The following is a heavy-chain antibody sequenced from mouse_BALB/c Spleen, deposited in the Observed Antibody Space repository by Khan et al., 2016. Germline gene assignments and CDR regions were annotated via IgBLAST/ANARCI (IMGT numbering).Heavy chain of an antibody. D-gene: IGHD2-3*01. Sequence: QVQLQQSGAELARPGASVKMSCKASGYTFTSYTMFWVKQRPGQGLEWIGYFAPRSDYTDYNQKFKDKATLTAAKSSTTAYMQLNSLTSEDSAVYYCAREWWLLVYFDYWGQGTTLTVSS. J-gene: IGHJ2*01. CDR2: FAPRSDYT. V-gene: IGHV1-4*01. CDR1: GYTFTSYT. CDR3: AREWWLLVYFDY.